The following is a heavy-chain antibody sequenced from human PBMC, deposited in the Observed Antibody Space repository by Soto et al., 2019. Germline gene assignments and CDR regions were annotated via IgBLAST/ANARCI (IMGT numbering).Heavy chain of an antibody. J-gene: IGHJ4*02. V-gene: IGHV1-18*01. CDR3: AKTKDYSGYGIYYFDY. Sequence: ASVKVSCKASGYTFTSYGISWVRQAPGQGLEWMGWISAYNGNTNYAQKLQGRVTMTTDTSTSTAYMELNSLRAEDTAVYYCAKTKDYSGYGIYYFDYWGQGTLVTVSS. CDR1: GYTFTSYG. CDR2: ISAYNGNT. D-gene: IGHD5-12*01.